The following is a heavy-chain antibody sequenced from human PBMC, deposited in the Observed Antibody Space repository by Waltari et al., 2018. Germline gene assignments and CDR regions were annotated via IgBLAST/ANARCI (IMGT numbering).Heavy chain of an antibody. D-gene: IGHD6-19*01. Sequence: QVQLQESGPGLVKPSETLSLTCTVSGGSISSYYWSWIRQPPGKGLEWIGYIYYSGSTNYNPSLKSRGTISVDTSKNQFSLKLSSVTAADTAVYYCARGRPIAVAGTDGLPYFDYWGQGTLVTVSS. CDR2: IYYSGST. J-gene: IGHJ4*02. CDR1: GGSISSYY. V-gene: IGHV4-59*01. CDR3: ARGRPIAVAGTDGLPYFDY.